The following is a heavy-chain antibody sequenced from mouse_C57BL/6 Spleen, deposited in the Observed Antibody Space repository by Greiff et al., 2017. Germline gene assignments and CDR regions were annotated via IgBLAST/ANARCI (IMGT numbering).Heavy chain of an antibody. CDR2: INPGSGGT. Sequence: QVQLQQSGAELVRPGTSVKVSCKASGYAFTNYLIEWVKQRPGQGLEWIGVINPGSGGTNYNEKFKGKATLTADKSSSTAYMQLSSLTSEDSAVYFCARTVVATFDYWGQGTTLTVSS. J-gene: IGHJ2*01. D-gene: IGHD1-1*01. V-gene: IGHV1-54*01. CDR3: ARTVVATFDY. CDR1: GYAFTNYL.